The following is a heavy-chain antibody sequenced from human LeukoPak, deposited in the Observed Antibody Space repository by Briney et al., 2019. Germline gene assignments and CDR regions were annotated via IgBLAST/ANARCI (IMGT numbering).Heavy chain of an antibody. CDR2: IIPILGIA. J-gene: IGHJ4*02. CDR1: GGTFSSYT. Sequence: SVKVSCTASGGTFSSYTISWVRQAPGQGLEWMGGIIPILGIANYAQKFQGRVTITADKSTSTAYMELSSLRSEDTAVYYCARGSYYDSSGYYLQMAYFDYWGQGTLVTVSS. CDR3: ARGSYYDSSGYYLQMAYFDY. D-gene: IGHD3-22*01. V-gene: IGHV1-69*10.